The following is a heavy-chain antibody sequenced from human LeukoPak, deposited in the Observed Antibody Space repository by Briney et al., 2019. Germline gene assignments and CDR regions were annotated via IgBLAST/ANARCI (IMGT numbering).Heavy chain of an antibody. CDR3: AKSGSRFLEWLQNPYMDV. CDR1: GFTFSSYA. V-gene: IGHV3-23*01. CDR2: ITSNGGRT. Sequence: QTGGSLRLSCAASGFTFSSYAMRWVRQAPGKGLEFVSAITSNGGRTFYANSVKGRFTISRDNSKNTLYLQMNSLRAEDTAVYYCAKSGSRFLEWLQNPYMDVWGKGTTVTVSS. D-gene: IGHD3-3*01. J-gene: IGHJ6*03.